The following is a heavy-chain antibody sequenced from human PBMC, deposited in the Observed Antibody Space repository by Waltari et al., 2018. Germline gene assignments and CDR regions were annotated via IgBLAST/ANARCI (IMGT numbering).Heavy chain of an antibody. Sequence: EVRLVESGGGLVQPGGSLTLSCAASGFTFSNYGMSWVRQASGKGLECVSTMSGSCGTTFYADAVKGRFTMSKDNSKNTLFLQMNSLRFDDTAEYYCAKSTGSYYEVFDYWGRGTLVTVSS. J-gene: IGHJ4*02. V-gene: IGHV3-23*04. D-gene: IGHD1-26*01. CDR3: AKSTGSYYEVFDY. CDR1: GFTFSNYG. CDR2: MSGSCGTT.